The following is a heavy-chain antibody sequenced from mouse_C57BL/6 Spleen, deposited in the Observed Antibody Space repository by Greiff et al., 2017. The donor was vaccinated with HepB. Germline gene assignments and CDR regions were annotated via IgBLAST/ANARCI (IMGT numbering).Heavy chain of an antibody. CDR3: TRDNYYGNLFAY. CDR1: GFTFSSYA. D-gene: IGHD2-1*01. CDR2: ISSGGDYI. Sequence: DVQLVESGEGLVKPGGSLKLSCAASGFTFSSYAMSWVRQTPEKRLEWVAYISSGGDYIYYADTVKGRFTISRDNARNTLYLQMSSLKSEDTAMYYCTRDNYYGNLFAYWGQGTLVTVSA. V-gene: IGHV5-9-1*02. J-gene: IGHJ3*01.